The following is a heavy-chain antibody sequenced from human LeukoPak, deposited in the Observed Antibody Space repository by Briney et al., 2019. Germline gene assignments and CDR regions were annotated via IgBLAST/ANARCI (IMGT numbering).Heavy chain of an antibody. Sequence: PSETLSLTCTVSGGSISSSSYYWGWIRQPPGKGLEWIGSIYYSGSTYYNPSLKSRVTISVDTSKNQFSLKLSSVTAADTAVYYCASISGSYYGFDYWGQGTLVTVSS. CDR2: IYYSGST. CDR1: GGSISSSSYY. D-gene: IGHD1-26*01. V-gene: IGHV4-39*01. CDR3: ASISGSYYGFDY. J-gene: IGHJ4*02.